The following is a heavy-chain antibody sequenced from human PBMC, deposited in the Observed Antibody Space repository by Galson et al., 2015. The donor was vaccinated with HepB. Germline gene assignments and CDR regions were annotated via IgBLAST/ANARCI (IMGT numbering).Heavy chain of an antibody. CDR1: GFTFSDYY. Sequence: SLRLSCAASGFTFSDYYMTWIRQAPGKGLEWLSYISASATYTNYADPVKGRFTISRDNAKNSLYLQMNSLTAEDTAVFYCARVAASDYGDHAHFDYWGQGTLVTVSS. CDR3: ARVAASDYGDHAHFDY. D-gene: IGHD4-17*01. J-gene: IGHJ4*02. CDR2: ISASATYT. V-gene: IGHV3-11*06.